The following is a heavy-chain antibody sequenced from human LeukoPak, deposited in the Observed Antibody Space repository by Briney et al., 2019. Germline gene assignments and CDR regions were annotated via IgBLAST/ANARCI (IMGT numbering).Heavy chain of an antibody. Sequence: GGSLRLSCAASGFTVSSNYMSWVRQAPGKGLEWVSVIYSGGSTYHADSVKGRFTISRHNSKNTLYLQMNSLRAEDTAVYYCARADPTDYYYYGMDVWGQGTTVTVSS. V-gene: IGHV3-53*04. CDR1: GFTVSSNY. J-gene: IGHJ6*02. CDR3: ARADPTDYYYYGMDV. D-gene: IGHD4-17*01. CDR2: IYSGGST.